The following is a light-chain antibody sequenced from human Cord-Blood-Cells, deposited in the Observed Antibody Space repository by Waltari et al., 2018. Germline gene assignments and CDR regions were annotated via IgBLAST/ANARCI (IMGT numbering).Light chain of an antibody. CDR2: GAS. J-gene: IGKJ5*01. V-gene: IGKV3-15*01. Sequence: EIVMTQSPATLSVSPGERATLSCRASKSVSSNLAWYQQKPGQAPRLLIYGASTRATGIPARFSGSGSGTEFTLTISSLQSEDFAVYYCQQYNNWHITFGQGTRLEIK. CDR1: KSVSSN. CDR3: QQYNNWHIT.